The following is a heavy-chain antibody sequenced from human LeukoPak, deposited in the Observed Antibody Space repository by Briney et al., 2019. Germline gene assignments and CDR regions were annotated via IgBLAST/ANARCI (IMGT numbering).Heavy chain of an antibody. CDR3: ARVNLGPYYYYYYMDV. D-gene: IGHD7-27*01. CDR1: GGTFSSYA. Sequence: SVKVSCKASGGTFSSYAISWVRQAPGQGLEWMGGIIPIFGTANYAQKFQGRVTITADESTSTAYIELSSLRSEDTVVYYCARVNLGPYYYYYYMDVWGKGTTVTVSS. CDR2: IIPIFGTA. J-gene: IGHJ6*03. V-gene: IGHV1-69*13.